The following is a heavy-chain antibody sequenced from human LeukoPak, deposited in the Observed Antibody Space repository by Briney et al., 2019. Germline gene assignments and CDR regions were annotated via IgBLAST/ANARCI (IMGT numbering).Heavy chain of an antibody. V-gene: IGHV3-21*01. D-gene: IGHD1-26*01. CDR3: ARDSGSYYASKRNFDY. CDR2: ISSSSSYI. CDR1: GFTFSSYS. J-gene: IGHJ4*02. Sequence: GSLRLSCAASGFTFSSYSMNWVRQAPGKGLEWVSSISSSSSYIYYADSVKGRFTISRDNAKNSLYLQMNSLRAEDTAVYYCARDSGSYYASKRNFDYWGQGTLVTVSS.